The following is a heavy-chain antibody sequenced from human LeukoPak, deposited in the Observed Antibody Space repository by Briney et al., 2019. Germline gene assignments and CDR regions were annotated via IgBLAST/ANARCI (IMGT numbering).Heavy chain of an antibody. V-gene: IGHV4-4*09. D-gene: IGHD1-26*01. Sequence: PSETLSLTCTVSGGSISSNYWAWIRQPPGQGLEWIAYIHSGGYTNYNPFLRSRVTISVDTSKNEFSLKVTSVTAADTAVYYCAQRQGPTSGSYDYFDPWGQGTLVTVSS. J-gene: IGHJ5*02. CDR1: GGSISSNY. CDR2: IHSGGYT. CDR3: AQRQGPTSGSYDYFDP.